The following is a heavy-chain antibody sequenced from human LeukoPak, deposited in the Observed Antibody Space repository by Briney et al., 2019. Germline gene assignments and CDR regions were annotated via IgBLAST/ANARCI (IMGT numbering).Heavy chain of an antibody. J-gene: IGHJ4*02. D-gene: IGHD3-22*01. Sequence: GGSLRLSCAASGFTFTSYAMSWIRQAPGKGLEWVSYISSSGSTIYYADSVKGRFTISRDNAKNSLYLQMNSLRAEDTAVYYCARTYYYDSSGYYRYWGQGALVTVSS. V-gene: IGHV3-11*04. CDR2: ISSSGSTI. CDR1: GFTFTSYA. CDR3: ARTYYYDSSGYYRY.